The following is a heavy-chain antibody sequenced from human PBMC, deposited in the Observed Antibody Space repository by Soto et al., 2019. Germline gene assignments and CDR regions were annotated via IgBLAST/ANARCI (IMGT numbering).Heavy chain of an antibody. CDR3: ARDRDGYSSSWYYFDY. CDR1: GYTFTGYY. V-gene: IGHV1-2*02. D-gene: IGHD6-13*01. CDR2: INPNSGGT. J-gene: IGHJ4*02. Sequence: QVRLVQSGAEVKKPGASVKVSCKASGYTFTGYYMHWVRQAPGQGLEWMGWINPNSGGTNYAQKFQGRVTMTRDTSISTAYMELSRLRSDDTAVYYCARDRDGYSSSWYYFDYWGQGTLVTVSS.